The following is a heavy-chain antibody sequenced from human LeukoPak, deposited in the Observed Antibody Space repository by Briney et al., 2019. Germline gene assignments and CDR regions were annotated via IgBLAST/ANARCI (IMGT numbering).Heavy chain of an antibody. D-gene: IGHD3-9*01. CDR1: GFTFSSYP. V-gene: IGHV3-23*01. CDR2: ISGSGGST. J-gene: IGHJ4*02. CDR3: AKDEGTGSFDY. Sequence: GGSLRLSFAASGFTFSSYPMSWVRQPPGKGRGGFSAISGSGGSTYYADSVKGRFTISRDNSKNTLYLQMNSLRAEDTAVYYCAKDEGTGSFDYWGQGTLVTVSS.